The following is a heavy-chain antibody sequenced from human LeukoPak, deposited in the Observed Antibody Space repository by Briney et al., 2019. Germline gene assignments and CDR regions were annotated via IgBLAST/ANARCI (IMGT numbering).Heavy chain of an antibody. CDR3: AKSNGYGLIDI. J-gene: IGHJ3*02. CDR2: INHSGST. CDR1: GGSFRDCY. Sequence: SETLSLTCAVYGGSFRDCYWSWIRRPPGKGLEWIAEINHSGSTKYNPSLKSRVTISVDTSKNQFSLKVNSVTAADTAVYYCAKSNGYGLIDIWGQGTMVTVSS. D-gene: IGHD3-10*01. V-gene: IGHV4-34*01.